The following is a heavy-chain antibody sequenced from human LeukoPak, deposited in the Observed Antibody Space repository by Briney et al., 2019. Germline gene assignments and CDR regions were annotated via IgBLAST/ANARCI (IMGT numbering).Heavy chain of an antibody. J-gene: IGHJ4*02. Sequence: VSCXXXGYXXTXYYMHWVRQAPGQGLEWMGIINPSGGSTSYAQKFQGRVTMTRDTSTSTVYMELSSLRSEDTAVYYCARAYDFPDYWGQGTLVTVSS. D-gene: IGHD3-3*01. CDR1: GYXXTXYY. CDR2: INPSGGST. CDR3: ARAYDFPDY. V-gene: IGHV1-46*01.